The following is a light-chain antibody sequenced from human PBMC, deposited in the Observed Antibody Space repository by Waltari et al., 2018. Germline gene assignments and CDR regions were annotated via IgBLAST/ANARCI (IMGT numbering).Light chain of an antibody. J-gene: IGLJ1*01. CDR3: SSYTNTITLDV. Sequence: QSALTQPASVSGSPGQSITISCTGTASDIGGYNYVPWYQQHPGSAPTLLIFESNNRPSGVSARFSGSKSGNTASLTISGLQAADEAYYYCSSYTNTITLDVFGSGTKVTVL. V-gene: IGLV2-14*01. CDR1: ASDIGGYNY. CDR2: ESN.